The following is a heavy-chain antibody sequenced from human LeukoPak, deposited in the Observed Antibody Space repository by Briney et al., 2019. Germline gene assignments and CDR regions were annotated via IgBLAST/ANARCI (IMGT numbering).Heavy chain of an antibody. Sequence: GGSLRLSCAASGFSFSSSAMSWVRQAPGKGLEWVSTISGFEGSTYYADSVKGRFTISRDSSKNTLYLQMNSLSAEDTAVYYCAKEGTYYYDSSGYFNPSYYYYMDVWGKGTTVTVSS. V-gene: IGHV3-23*01. CDR2: ISGFEGST. CDR1: GFSFSSSA. D-gene: IGHD3-22*01. J-gene: IGHJ6*03. CDR3: AKEGTYYYDSSGYFNPSYYYYMDV.